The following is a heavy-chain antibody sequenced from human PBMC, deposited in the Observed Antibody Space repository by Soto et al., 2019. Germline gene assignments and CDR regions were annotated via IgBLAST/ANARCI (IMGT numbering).Heavy chain of an antibody. CDR1: GFTFSSYS. J-gene: IGHJ4*02. D-gene: IGHD2-15*01. CDR3: ARDYCSGGSCYSEWEHFDY. V-gene: IGHV3-48*01. Sequence: GGSLRLSCAASGFTFSSYSMNWVRQAPGKGLEWVSYISSSSSTIYYADSVKGRFTISRDNAKNPLYLQMNSLRAEDTAVYYCARDYCSGGSCYSEWEHFDYWGQGTLVTVSS. CDR2: ISSSSSTI.